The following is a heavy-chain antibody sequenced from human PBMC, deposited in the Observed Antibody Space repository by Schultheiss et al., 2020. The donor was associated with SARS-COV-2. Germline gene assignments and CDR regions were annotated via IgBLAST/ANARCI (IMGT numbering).Heavy chain of an antibody. V-gene: IGHV1-2*02. J-gene: IGHJ5*02. CDR1: GYTFTSYY. D-gene: IGHD3-9*01. CDR3: AREPNYDILTGYLHWFDP. Sequence: ASVKVSCKASGYTFTSYYMHWVRQAPGQGLEWMGWINPNSGGTNYAQKFQGRVTMTRDTSISTAYMELSRLRSDDTAVYYCAREPNYDILTGYLHWFDPWGQGTLVTVSS. CDR2: INPNSGGT.